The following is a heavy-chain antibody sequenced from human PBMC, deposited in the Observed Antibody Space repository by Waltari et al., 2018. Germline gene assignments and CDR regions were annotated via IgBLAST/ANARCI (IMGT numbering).Heavy chain of an antibody. J-gene: IGHJ1*01. V-gene: IGHV3-30*18. Sequence: QVQLVEAGGGVVQPGRSLRLSCAASGFTFSSYGMHWVSQAPGKGLEWVAVIWYDGSKKYYADSVKGRFTRSRDNSKITLYLQMTSLRAEDTARYYCAKGSFGQQLDEYFQHWGQGTLVTVSS. D-gene: IGHD6-13*01. CDR2: IWYDGSKK. CDR1: GFTFSSYG. CDR3: AKGSFGQQLDEYFQH.